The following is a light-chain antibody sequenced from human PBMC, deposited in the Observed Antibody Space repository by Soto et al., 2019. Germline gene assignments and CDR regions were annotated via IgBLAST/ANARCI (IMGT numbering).Light chain of an antibody. CDR1: HSVTNS. CDR2: GAS. J-gene: IGKJ5*01. CDR3: QQYNKWPPIT. Sequence: EVVMTQSPATLSVSPGERATLSCRASHSVTNSLAWYQQRPGQTPRLLIYGASTRATGVPARFSGSGSGTDFTLTISSLQSEDFAIYYCQQYNKWPPITLGQGTRLEIK. V-gene: IGKV3-15*01.